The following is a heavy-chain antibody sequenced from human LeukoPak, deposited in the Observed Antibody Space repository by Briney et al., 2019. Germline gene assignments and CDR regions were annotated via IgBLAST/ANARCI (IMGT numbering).Heavy chain of an antibody. CDR1: VYTLTELA. CDR3: ATTRRGLLFLCYFDS. CDR2: FDPDDSET. J-gene: IGHJ4*02. Sequence: ASVTVSLKGSVYTLTELAIHRVRHAPGKGAEWVGGFDPDDSETIYAQKFQGRVTVTEDTSTDIVYMELSSLRSEDTAVYYCATTRRGLLFLCYFDSWGQGTLVTVSS. V-gene: IGHV1-24*01. D-gene: IGHD2-2*01.